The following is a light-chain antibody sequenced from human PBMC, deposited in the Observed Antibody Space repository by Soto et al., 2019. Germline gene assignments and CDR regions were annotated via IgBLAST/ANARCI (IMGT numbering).Light chain of an antibody. CDR2: AAS. CDR1: QSITTY. V-gene: IGKV1-39*01. CDR3: QQIYSAPLT. J-gene: IGKJ4*01. Sequence: DINMTQSPSSISASVGHIFTITCRASQSITTYLNWYRQKQGKAPKLLIYAASSLQSGVPSRFSGSGYETEFTLSISSMQPEDFETYLCQQIYSAPLTFGGGTKVDIK.